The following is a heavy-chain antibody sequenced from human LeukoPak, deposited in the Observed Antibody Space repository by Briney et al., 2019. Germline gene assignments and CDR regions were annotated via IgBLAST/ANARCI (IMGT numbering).Heavy chain of an antibody. J-gene: IGHJ4*02. Sequence: GGSLRLSCAASGFTFSSYTMHWVRQAPGKGLEWVAIISYDGSNKYYADSVKGRFTISRDNSKNTLYLRMNSLRAEDTAVYYCAVRDNDYWGQGTLVTVSP. CDR2: ISYDGSNK. CDR1: GFTFSSYT. D-gene: IGHD3-3*01. CDR3: AVRDNDY. V-gene: IGHV3-30-3*01.